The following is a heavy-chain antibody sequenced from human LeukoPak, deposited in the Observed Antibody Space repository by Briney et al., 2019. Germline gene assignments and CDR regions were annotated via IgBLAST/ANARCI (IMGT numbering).Heavy chain of an antibody. V-gene: IGHV3-74*01. D-gene: IGHD3-3*01. CDR1: RFTFSNFW. Sequence: PGGSLRLSCVESRFTFSNFWMHWVRQAPGKGLVWVARIRSDGSTTDYADSVKGRFTISRDNAKNTLYLEMNSLRAEDTAVYYCIGDWRNLAFDQWGHGTLVTVSS. CDR2: IRSDGSTT. J-gene: IGHJ4*01. CDR3: IGDWRNLAFDQ.